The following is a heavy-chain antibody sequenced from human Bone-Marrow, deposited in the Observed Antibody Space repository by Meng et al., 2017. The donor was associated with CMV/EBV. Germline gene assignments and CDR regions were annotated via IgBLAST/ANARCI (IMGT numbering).Heavy chain of an antibody. D-gene: IGHD2-21*01. Sequence: GESLKISCVASGITVSSNYMSWVRQTPGTGLEWVSVIYPHYDTYYADSVKGRFTISRDDSTNMLFLQMNSLRAEDTAVYYCARDSTSPGRWCYWGQGTLVTVSS. V-gene: IGHV3-53*01. J-gene: IGHJ4*02. CDR2: IYPHYDT. CDR1: GITVSSNY. CDR3: ARDSTSPGRWCY.